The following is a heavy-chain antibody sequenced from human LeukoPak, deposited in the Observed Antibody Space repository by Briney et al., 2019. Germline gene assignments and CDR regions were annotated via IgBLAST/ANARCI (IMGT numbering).Heavy chain of an antibody. CDR3: ARTNWNYHSDHWFDP. D-gene: IGHD1-7*01. CDR2: MNPNSGNT. CDR1: GYTLTSYD. Sequence: SVKVSCKASGYTLTSYDMNWVGQATGRGLEWMGWMNPNSGNTGYAQKFQGRVTMTRNTSISTAYMELSSLRSEDTAVYYCARTNWNYHSDHWFDPWGQGTLVTVSS. V-gene: IGHV1-8*01. J-gene: IGHJ5*02.